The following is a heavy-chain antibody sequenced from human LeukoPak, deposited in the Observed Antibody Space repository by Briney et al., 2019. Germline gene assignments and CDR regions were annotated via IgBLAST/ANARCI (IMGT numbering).Heavy chain of an antibody. CDR1: GFTFSSYS. CDR3: ARYSGGYLDY. V-gene: IGHV3-48*01. Sequence: GGSLRLSCAASGFTFSSYSMNWVRQAPGKGLEWASYITSGSSTIYYADSVKGRFTISRDNAKNSLYLQMKSLRAEDTAVYYCARYSGGYLDYWGQGTLVTASS. J-gene: IGHJ4*02. D-gene: IGHD1-26*01. CDR2: ITSGSSTI.